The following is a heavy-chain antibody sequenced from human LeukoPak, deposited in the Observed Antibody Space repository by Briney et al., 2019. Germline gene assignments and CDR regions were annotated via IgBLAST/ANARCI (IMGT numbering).Heavy chain of an antibody. D-gene: IGHD4-17*01. V-gene: IGHV3-66*01. CDR2: ICSGGST. CDR1: GFTVSSNY. Sequence: PGGSLRLSCAASGFTVSSNYMSWVRQAPGKGLEWVSLICSGGSTEYADSVKGRFTISRENSRNTLYLQMNSLRAEDTGVYYCARVPYGGNFIDYWGQGTLVTVSS. J-gene: IGHJ4*02. CDR3: ARVPYGGNFIDY.